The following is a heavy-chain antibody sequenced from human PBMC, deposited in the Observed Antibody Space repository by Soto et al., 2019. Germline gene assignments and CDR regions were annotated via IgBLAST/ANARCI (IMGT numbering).Heavy chain of an antibody. CDR1: GYTFTSYG. D-gene: IGHD1-7*01. CDR3: ARDPFITGTPTPFDY. J-gene: IGHJ4*02. V-gene: IGHV1-18*01. Sequence: ASVKVSCKASGYTFTSYGISWVRQAPGQRLEWMGWINAYNGNTNYSQKFQGRVTITRDTSASTAYMELSSLRSEDTAVYYCARDPFITGTPTPFDYWGQGTLVTVS. CDR2: INAYNGNT.